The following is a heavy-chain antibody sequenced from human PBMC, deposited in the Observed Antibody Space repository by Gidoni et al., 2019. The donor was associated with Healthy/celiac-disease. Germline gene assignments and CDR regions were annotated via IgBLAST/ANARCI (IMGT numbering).Heavy chain of an antibody. D-gene: IGHD6-13*01. CDR2: FDPEDGET. Sequence: QVQLVQSGAEVKKPGASVKVSCKVSGYTLTELSMHWVRQAPGKGLEWMGGFDPEDGETIYAQKFQGRVTMTEDTSTDTAYMELSSLRSEDTAVYYCATDAGRSEQQLSFHGFDPWGQGTLVTVSS. V-gene: IGHV1-24*01. CDR1: GYTLTELS. J-gene: IGHJ5*02. CDR3: ATDAGRSEQQLSFHGFDP.